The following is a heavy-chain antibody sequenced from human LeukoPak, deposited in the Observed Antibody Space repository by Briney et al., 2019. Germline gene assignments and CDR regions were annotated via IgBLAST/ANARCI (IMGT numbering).Heavy chain of an antibody. CDR2: IYYSGST. CDR3: ARAIVVVPAARVGDAFDI. CDR1: GGSISSGGYY. J-gene: IGHJ3*02. V-gene: IGHV4-31*03. Sequence: SETLSLTCTVSGGSISSGGYYWSWIRQHPGKGLEWIGYIYYSGSTYYNPSLKSRVTISVDTSKNQFSLKLSSVAAADTAVYYCARAIVVVPAARVGDAFDIWGQGTMVTASS. D-gene: IGHD2-2*01.